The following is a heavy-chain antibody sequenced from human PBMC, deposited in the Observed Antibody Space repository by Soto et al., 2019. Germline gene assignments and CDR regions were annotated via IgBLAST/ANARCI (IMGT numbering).Heavy chain of an antibody. D-gene: IGHD5-12*01. V-gene: IGHV1-18*01. Sequence: ASVKVSCKASGYTFTSYCISWVRQAPGQGLEWMGWISAYNGNTNYAQKLQGRVTMTTDTSTSTAYMELRSLRSDDTAVYYCARGGVDIVATTIYYYYYGMYVWGQGTTVTVSS. CDR1: GYTFTSYC. J-gene: IGHJ6*02. CDR3: ARGGVDIVATTIYYYYYGMYV. CDR2: ISAYNGNT.